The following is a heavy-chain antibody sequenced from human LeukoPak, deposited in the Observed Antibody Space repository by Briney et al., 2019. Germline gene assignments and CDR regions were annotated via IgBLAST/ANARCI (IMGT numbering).Heavy chain of an antibody. D-gene: IGHD3-10*01. J-gene: IGHJ4*02. CDR3: AKDESGFGEFNYFDY. Sequence: GGSLRLSCAASGFTFSSYAMSWVRQAPGKGLEWVSAISGSGGSTYYADSVKGRFTISRDNSKNTLYLQMNSLRAEDTAVYYCAKDESGFGEFNYFDYWGQGTLVTVSS. CDR2: ISGSGGST. CDR1: GFTFSSYA. V-gene: IGHV3-23*01.